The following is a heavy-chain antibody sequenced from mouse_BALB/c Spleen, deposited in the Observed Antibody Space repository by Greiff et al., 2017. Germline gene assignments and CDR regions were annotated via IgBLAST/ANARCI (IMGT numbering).Heavy chain of an antibody. V-gene: IGHV1-9*01. D-gene: IGHD1-1*01. Sequence: QVQLKQSGAELMKPGASVKISCKATGYTFSSYWIEWVKQRPGHGLEWIGEILPGSGSTNYNEKFKGKATFTADTSSNTAYMQLSSLTSEDSAVYYCARRGGSSPWFAYWGQGTLVTVSA. CDR1: GYTFSSYW. CDR2: ILPGSGST. J-gene: IGHJ3*01. CDR3: ARRGGSSPWFAY.